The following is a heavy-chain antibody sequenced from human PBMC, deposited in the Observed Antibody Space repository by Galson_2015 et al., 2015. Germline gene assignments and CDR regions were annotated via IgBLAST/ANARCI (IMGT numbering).Heavy chain of an antibody. D-gene: IGHD1-26*01. Sequence: SLRLSCAASGFTFSNYAMSWVRQAPGKGLEWVSVISGTIGATYYADSVKGRFTISRDNSKNTLFLQMNSLRAEDTAVYYCAKDLDSGSYPWGYFDYWGQGTLGPVSS. CDR2: ISGTIGAT. J-gene: IGHJ4*02. CDR1: GFTFSNYA. CDR3: AKDLDSGSYPWGYFDY. V-gene: IGHV3-23*01.